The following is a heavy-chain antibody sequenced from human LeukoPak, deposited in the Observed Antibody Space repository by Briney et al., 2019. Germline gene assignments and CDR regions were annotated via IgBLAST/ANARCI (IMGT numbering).Heavy chain of an antibody. CDR1: GYTFTGYY. J-gene: IGHJ4*02. CDR2: INPNSGGT. D-gene: IGHD3-22*01. CDR3: ARVLGPNGPYYYDSSGYYSTLGY. Sequence: ASVKVSCKASGYTFTGYYMHWVRQAPGQGLEWMGWINPNSGGTNYAQKFQGRVTMTRDTSISTAYMELSRLRSDDTAVYYCARVLGPNGPYYYDSSGYYSTLGYWGQGTLVTVSS. V-gene: IGHV1-2*02.